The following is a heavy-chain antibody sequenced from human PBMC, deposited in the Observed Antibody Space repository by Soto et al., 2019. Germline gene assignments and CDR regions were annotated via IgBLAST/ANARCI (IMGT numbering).Heavy chain of an antibody. D-gene: IGHD1-20*01. J-gene: IGHJ6*02. CDR3: ARYKSNYYYGMDV. CDR2: INTNTGNP. V-gene: IGHV7-4-1*01. CDR1: VYTFTTYA. Sequence: ASVKVACKASVYTFTTYAMNWVLQAPGQGLQWMGRINTNTGNPTYAQGFTGRFVFSLDTSASTPYLQICSLKAEDSAVYYCARYKSNYYYGMDVWGQGTTVTVAS.